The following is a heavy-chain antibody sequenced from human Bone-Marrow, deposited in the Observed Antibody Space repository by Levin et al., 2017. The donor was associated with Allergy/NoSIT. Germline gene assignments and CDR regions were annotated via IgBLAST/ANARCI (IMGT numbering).Heavy chain of an antibody. CDR3: ARQTSGYDALDV. CDR1: GNTFSTEW. D-gene: IGHD5-18*01. CDR2: VYPRDSNT. Sequence: GESPKISCQGSGNTFSTEWIAWVRQMPGKGLEMMGVVYPRDSNTRYSPSFQGQVTFSADKSISTVYLQWTSLKASDTAIYYCARQTSGYDALDVWGQGTMVAVSS. J-gene: IGHJ3*01. V-gene: IGHV5-51*01.